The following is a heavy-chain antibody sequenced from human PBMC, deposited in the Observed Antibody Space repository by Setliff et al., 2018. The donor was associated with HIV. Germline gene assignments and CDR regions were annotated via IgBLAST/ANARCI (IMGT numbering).Heavy chain of an antibody. CDR2: IKQDGSEE. V-gene: IGHV3-7*01. J-gene: IGHJ4*02. D-gene: IGHD6-19*01. CDR3: TKDHLSGWASDC. Sequence: ETLSLTCAASGFTFSTYWMIWVRQAPGKGLEWVAKIKQDGSEEYYVDSVKGRFTISRDNAKNSVYLQMNSLRVEDTAMYYCTKDHLSGWASDCWGQGTLVTVSS. CDR1: GFTFSTYW.